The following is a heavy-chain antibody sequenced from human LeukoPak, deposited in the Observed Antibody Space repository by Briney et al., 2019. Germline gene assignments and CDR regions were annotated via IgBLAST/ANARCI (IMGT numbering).Heavy chain of an antibody. J-gene: IGHJ4*02. CDR1: GFTFSSYA. CDR3: VRDGVGAPPFDY. Sequence: GGSLRLSCAASGFTFSSYAMHWVRQAPGKGLVWVPRIKGDGSSISHADSVKGRFTISRDNAKNTLDLQMNNLRVEDTAVYYCVRDGVGAPPFDYWGEGVLVTVSS. D-gene: IGHD1-26*01. CDR2: IKGDGSSI. V-gene: IGHV3-74*01.